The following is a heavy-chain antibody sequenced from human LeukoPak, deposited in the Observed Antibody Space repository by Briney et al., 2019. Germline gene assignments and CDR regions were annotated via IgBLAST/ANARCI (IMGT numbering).Heavy chain of an antibody. V-gene: IGHV3-23*01. Sequence: PGGSLRLSCAASGFTFSSYTMSWVRQAPGKGLEWVSAISGSGGSTYYADSVKGRFTISRDNSKNTLYLQMNSLRAEDTAVYYCAKARGYSGYDYSDYWGQGTLVTVSS. J-gene: IGHJ4*02. CDR1: GFTFSSYT. CDR2: ISGSGGST. CDR3: AKARGYSGYDYSDY. D-gene: IGHD5-12*01.